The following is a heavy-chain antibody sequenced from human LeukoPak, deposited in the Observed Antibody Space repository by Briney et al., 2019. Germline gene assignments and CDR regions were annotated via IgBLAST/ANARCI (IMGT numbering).Heavy chain of an antibody. CDR1: GFTFSSYG. Sequence: GGSLRLSCAASGFTFSSYGMHWVRQAPGKGLEWVAFIRYDGSNKYYADSVKGRFTISRDNSKNTLYLQMNRLTPEDTAEYYCAKDDSRYCTTTNCNSSGPRDLFDYWGQGTLVTVSS. J-gene: IGHJ4*02. CDR2: IRYDGSNK. D-gene: IGHD2-2*01. V-gene: IGHV3-30*02. CDR3: AKDDSRYCTTTNCNSSGPRDLFDY.